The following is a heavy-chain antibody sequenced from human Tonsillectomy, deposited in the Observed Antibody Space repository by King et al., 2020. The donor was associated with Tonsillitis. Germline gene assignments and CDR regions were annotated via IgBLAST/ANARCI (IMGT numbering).Heavy chain of an antibody. V-gene: IGHV4-59*01. CDR2: IDYSGST. CDR1: GGSIGTYY. Sequence: VQLQESGPGLVKPSETLSLTCTVSGGSIGTYYWTWIRRPPGEGLEWIGCIDYSGSTNYNPSLKSRVTISLDTSKNQFSLKLSSVTAADTAGFYCARGRRYSSRHDVIDIWGQGTMVTVSP. D-gene: IGHD6-13*01. J-gene: IGHJ3*02. CDR3: ARGRRYSSRHDVIDI.